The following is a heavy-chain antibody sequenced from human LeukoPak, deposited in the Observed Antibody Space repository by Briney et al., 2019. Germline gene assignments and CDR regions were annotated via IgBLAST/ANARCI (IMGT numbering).Heavy chain of an antibody. Sequence: ASVKVSCKVSGYTLTELSMHWVRQAPGKGLEWMGGLDPEDGETIYAQKFQGRVTMTEDTSTDTAYMELSSLRSEDTAVYYCATAYPRTDYYYYYGMDVWGQGTTVTVSS. CDR3: ATAYPRTDYYYYYGMDV. J-gene: IGHJ6*02. CDR1: GYTLTELS. CDR2: LDPEDGET. V-gene: IGHV1-24*01.